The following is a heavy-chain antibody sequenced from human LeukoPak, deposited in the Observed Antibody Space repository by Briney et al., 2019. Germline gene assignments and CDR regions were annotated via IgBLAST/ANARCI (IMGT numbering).Heavy chain of an antibody. CDR1: GFTFSSYA. Sequence: GGSLRLSCAASGFTFSSYAMSWVRQAPGKGLEWVSSISSSSSYIYYADSVKGRFTISRDNAKNSLYLQMNSLRAEDTAVYYCARATFNYYDSRRAAFDIWGQGTMVTVSS. V-gene: IGHV3-21*01. CDR2: ISSSSSYI. J-gene: IGHJ3*02. D-gene: IGHD3-22*01. CDR3: ARATFNYYDSRRAAFDI.